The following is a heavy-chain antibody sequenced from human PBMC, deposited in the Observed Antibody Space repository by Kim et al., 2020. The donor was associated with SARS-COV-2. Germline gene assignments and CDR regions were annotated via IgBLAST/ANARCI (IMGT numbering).Heavy chain of an antibody. CDR1: GFTFSSYA. CDR2: ISGSGGST. V-gene: IGHV3-23*01. CDR3: AKDSQWGLLGGIFDY. J-gene: IGHJ4*02. Sequence: GGSLRLSCAASGFTFSSYAMSWVRQAPGKGLEWVSAISGSGGSTYYADSVKGRFTISRDNSKNTLYLQMNSLRAEDTAVYYCAKDSQWGLLGGIFDYWGQGTLVTVSS. D-gene: IGHD1-26*01.